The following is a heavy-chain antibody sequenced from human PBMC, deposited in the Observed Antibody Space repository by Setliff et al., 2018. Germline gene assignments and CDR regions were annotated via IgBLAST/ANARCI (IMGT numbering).Heavy chain of an antibody. CDR3: ARQIDYGDFLYFDY. CDR1: GGSFSGYY. V-gene: IGHV4-59*10. D-gene: IGHD4-17*01. CDR2: IYTGGST. J-gene: IGHJ4*02. Sequence: SETLSLTCAVYGGSFSGYYWSWFRQSAGKGLEWIGRIYTGGSTNYNPSLKSRVTISLDTSKNQLSLKLNSVTAADTAVYYCARQIDYGDFLYFDYWGQGTLVTV.